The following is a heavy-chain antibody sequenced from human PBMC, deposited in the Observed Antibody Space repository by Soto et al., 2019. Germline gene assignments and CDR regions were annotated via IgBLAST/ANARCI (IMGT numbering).Heavy chain of an antibody. J-gene: IGHJ6*02. CDR3: AKDIAYSRRYYYYGMDV. D-gene: IGHD4-4*01. CDR2: ISWKSGNI. Sequence: GGSLRLSCAASGFTFDDYAMHWVRQAPGKGLEWVSGISWKSGNIGYAESVKGRFTISRDNAKNSLYLQMNSLRAEDTALYYCAKDIAYSRRYYYYGMDVWGQGTTVTVSS. CDR1: GFTFDDYA. V-gene: IGHV3-9*01.